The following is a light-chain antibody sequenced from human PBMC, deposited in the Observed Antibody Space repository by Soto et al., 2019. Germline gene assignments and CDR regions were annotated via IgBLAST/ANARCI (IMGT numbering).Light chain of an antibody. CDR3: QQSYGTLWT. J-gene: IGKJ1*01. V-gene: IGKV1-39*01. CDR2: AAS. CDR1: QSISSY. Sequence: DIQMTQSPSSLSASVGDRVTITCRASQSISSYLNWYQQKPGKAPQLLIYAASSLQSGVPSRFSGSGSGTDFTLTISSLQPEDFAAYYCQQSYGTLWTFGQGTKVEIK.